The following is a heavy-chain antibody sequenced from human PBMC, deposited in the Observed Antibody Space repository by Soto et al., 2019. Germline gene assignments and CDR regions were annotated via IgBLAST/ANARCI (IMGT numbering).Heavy chain of an antibody. CDR2: IKQDGIEK. D-gene: IGHD3-22*01. CDR3: ARASRYRITMIVVAYFDY. Sequence: SLRLSCAASGFTFSSYCMSWVRQAPGKGLEWVANIKQDGIEKYYVDSVKGRFTISRDNAKNSLYLQMNSLRAEDTAVYYCARASRYRITMIVVAYFDYWGQGTLVTVSS. J-gene: IGHJ4*02. CDR1: GFTFSSYC. V-gene: IGHV3-7*03.